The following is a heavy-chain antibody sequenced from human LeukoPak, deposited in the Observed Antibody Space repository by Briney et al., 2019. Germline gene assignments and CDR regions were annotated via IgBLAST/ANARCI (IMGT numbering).Heavy chain of an antibody. J-gene: IGHJ4*02. Sequence: SETLSLTCTVSGGSISTYYWSWIRQPAGKGLEWIGRIYTSGSTDYNPSLKSRVTMSVDTSKNQFSLRLSSVTAADTAVYYCARGGYYHSPGRYFDYWGQGTLVTVSS. D-gene: IGHD3-22*01. V-gene: IGHV4-4*07. CDR1: GGSISTYY. CDR2: IYTSGST. CDR3: ARGGYYHSPGRYFDY.